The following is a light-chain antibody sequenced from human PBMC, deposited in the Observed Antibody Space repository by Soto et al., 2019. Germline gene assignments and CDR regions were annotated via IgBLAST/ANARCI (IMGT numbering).Light chain of an antibody. J-gene: IGKJ1*01. CDR1: QSVSSNY. CDR2: GAS. CDR3: QQYGSSPTWT. Sequence: ESVLTQSPGTLSLSPGERATLSCRASQSVSSNYLAWYQQKPGQAPRLLIYGASTRASGIPGRFSGSGSGTDFTLTISRLEPEDSAVYYCQQYGSSPTWTFGQGTKVDI. V-gene: IGKV3-20*01.